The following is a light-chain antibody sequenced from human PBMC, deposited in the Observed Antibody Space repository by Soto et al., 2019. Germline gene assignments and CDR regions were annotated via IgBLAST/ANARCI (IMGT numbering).Light chain of an antibody. CDR1: SSDVGGYNY. CDR3: SSYTSSSTRCV. V-gene: IGLV2-14*01. J-gene: IGLJ1*01. CDR2: GDS. Sequence: QSALTQPASVSGSPGQSITISCTGTSSDVGGYNYVSWYQQHPGKAPELMIYGDSNRPSGVSNRFSGSKSGNTASLTISGLQAEDEADYYCSSYTSSSTRCVFGTGTKLTVL.